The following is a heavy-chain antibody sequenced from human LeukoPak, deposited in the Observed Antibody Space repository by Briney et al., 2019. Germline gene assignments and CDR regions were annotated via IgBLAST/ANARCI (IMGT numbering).Heavy chain of an antibody. D-gene: IGHD6-6*01. CDR2: IHASGPT. J-gene: IGHJ4*02. CDR1: GGSISAYY. CDR3: ARHDAGIAARPFDN. Sequence: SETLSLTCTVSGGSISAYYLSWIRRPPGKGLEWIAYIHASGPTNYNPSLKSRITISVDTSKNQFSLKLSSVTAADTAVYYCARHDAGIAARPFDNWGQGTLVTVSS. V-gene: IGHV4-4*09.